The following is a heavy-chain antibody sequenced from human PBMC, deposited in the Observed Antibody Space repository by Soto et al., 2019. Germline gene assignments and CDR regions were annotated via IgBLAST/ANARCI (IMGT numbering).Heavy chain of an antibody. D-gene: IGHD3-22*01. Sequence: SLRLSCAASGFTLDRYTMHWVRQAPGKGLEWVSLNSWDGGTSAYADSVKGRFTVSRDNKKSSLYLQMDSLRPEDTALYYCVKYDDNSGYYLSYYFDHWGQGAPVTVAS. CDR1: GFTLDRYT. CDR2: NSWDGGTS. J-gene: IGHJ4*02. CDR3: VKYDDNSGYYLSYYFDH. V-gene: IGHV3-43*01.